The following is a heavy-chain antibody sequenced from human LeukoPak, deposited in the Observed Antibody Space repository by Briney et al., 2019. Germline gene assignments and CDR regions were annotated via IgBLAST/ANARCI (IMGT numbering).Heavy chain of an antibody. D-gene: IGHD6-13*01. CDR1: GFTFSSYS. J-gene: IGHJ4*02. Sequence: PGGSLRLSCAASGFTFSSYSMNWVRQAPGKGLEWVSSISSSSSYIYYADSVKGRFTISRDNAKNSLYLQMNSLRAEDTAVYYCAREEGSRSLPGNYWGQGTLVTVSS. CDR3: AREEGSRSLPGNY. CDR2: ISSSSSYI. V-gene: IGHV3-21*01.